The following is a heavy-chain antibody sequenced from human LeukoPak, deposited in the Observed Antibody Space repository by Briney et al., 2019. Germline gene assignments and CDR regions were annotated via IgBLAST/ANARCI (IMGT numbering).Heavy chain of an antibody. CDR2: MNPNSGNT. Sequence: AASVKVSCKAFGYTFTNYDINWVRQATGQGLEWMGWMNPNSGNTGYAQRFQGRATMTTNTSINTAYMELSSLRSEDTAVYYCARMHYYDSGGSNWFDPWGQGTLVTVS. D-gene: IGHD3-10*01. V-gene: IGHV1-8*01. J-gene: IGHJ5*02. CDR1: GYTFTNYD. CDR3: ARMHYYDSGGSNWFDP.